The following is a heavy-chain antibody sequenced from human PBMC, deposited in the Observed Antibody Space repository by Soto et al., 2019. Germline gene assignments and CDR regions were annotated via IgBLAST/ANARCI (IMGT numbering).Heavy chain of an antibody. D-gene: IGHD3-22*01. J-gene: IGHJ5*02. Sequence: SETLSLTCAVSGGSISSGGYSWSWIRQPPGKGLEWIGYIYHSGSTYYNPSLKSRLTISLDTPKNQFSLELSSVTAADTAIYYCARYGTSDYFHPPWVFDPWGQGTLVTVSS. CDR2: IYHSGST. CDR1: GGSISSGGYS. CDR3: ARYGTSDYFHPPWVFDP. V-gene: IGHV4-30-2*01.